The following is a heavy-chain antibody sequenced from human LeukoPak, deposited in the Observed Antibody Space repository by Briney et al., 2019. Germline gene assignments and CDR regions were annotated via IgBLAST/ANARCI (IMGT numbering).Heavy chain of an antibody. D-gene: IGHD2-2*01. CDR2: IYHSGST. CDR1: GYSISSGYY. Sequence: SETLSLTCAVSGYSISSGYYWGWIRQPPGKGLEWIGSIYHSGSTYYNPSLKSRVTISVDMSKNQFSLKLSSVTAADTAAYYCARGFDIVVLPAYNWFAPWGQGTLVTVSS. V-gene: IGHV4-38-2*01. J-gene: IGHJ5*02. CDR3: ARGFDIVVLPAYNWFAP.